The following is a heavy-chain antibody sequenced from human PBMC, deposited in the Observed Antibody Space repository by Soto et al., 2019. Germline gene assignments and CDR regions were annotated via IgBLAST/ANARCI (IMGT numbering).Heavy chain of an antibody. J-gene: IGHJ1*01. CDR2: FRTSRDAGPT. CDR1: GFTFRSYS. D-gene: IGHD3-10*01. CDR3: AKKVNSGSGGQYFEY. V-gene: IGHV3-23*01. Sequence: PGASLRLSCAASGFTFRSYSMSWVRQPPEKAQEGVSGFRTSRDAGPTYYADSPKGRFTISRDKSKNTLFLQMNSLRAEDTAIYYCAKKVNSGSGGQYFEYWDQGTLVTVSS.